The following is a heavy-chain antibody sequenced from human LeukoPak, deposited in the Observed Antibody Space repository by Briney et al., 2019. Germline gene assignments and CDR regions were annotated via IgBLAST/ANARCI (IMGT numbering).Heavy chain of an antibody. CDR1: GGSFSGYY. Sequence: SETLSLTCAVYGGSFSGYYWSWIRQPPGKGLEWIGEINHSGSTNYNPSLKSRVTISVDTSKNQFSLELSSVTAADTAVYYCARDPLYYGSGSYSSYYFDYWGQGTLVTVSS. CDR3: ARDPLYYGSGSYSSYYFDY. CDR2: INHSGST. D-gene: IGHD3-10*01. J-gene: IGHJ4*02. V-gene: IGHV4-34*01.